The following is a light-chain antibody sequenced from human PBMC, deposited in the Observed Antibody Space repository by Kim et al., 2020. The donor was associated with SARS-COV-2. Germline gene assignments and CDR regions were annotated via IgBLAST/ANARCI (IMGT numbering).Light chain of an antibody. Sequence: DIQMTQSPPTLSASVGDRVSITCRAGRNINTWLAWYQHKAGKAPKLLIQDASKLRSGVPSRFSGSGSGTEFTLTISGLQPDDFATYYCQQCTDIPWTFGQGTKVDI. CDR1: RNINTW. J-gene: IGKJ1*01. CDR2: DAS. V-gene: IGKV1-5*01. CDR3: QQCTDIPWT.